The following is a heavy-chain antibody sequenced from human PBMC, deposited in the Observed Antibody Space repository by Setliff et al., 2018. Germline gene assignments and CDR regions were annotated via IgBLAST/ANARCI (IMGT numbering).Heavy chain of an antibody. Sequence: GGSLRLSCGASGFTFSSHWMTWVRQAPGKGLEWVANIKEDGGEKYYVDSVKGRFTISRDNAKNSLYLQMNSLRADDTAVYYCARPGRSNYWDSFDYWGQGTLVTVSS. V-gene: IGHV3-7*01. CDR3: ARPGRSNYWDSFDY. J-gene: IGHJ4*02. CDR2: IKEDGGEK. CDR1: GFTFSSHW. D-gene: IGHD3-10*01.